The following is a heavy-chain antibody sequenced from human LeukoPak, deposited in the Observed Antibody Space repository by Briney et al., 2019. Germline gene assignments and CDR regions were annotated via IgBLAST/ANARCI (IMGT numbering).Heavy chain of an antibody. CDR3: ARRENNGYYLS. D-gene: IGHD3-22*01. CDR1: GFTFSTNY. CDR2: LYSDGDTT. Sequence: GGTLRLSCAASGFTFSTNYMIWGRQAPGKGLEWVSVLYSDGDTTYYADSVQGRFIISRDNSRNTLSLQMHSMRAEDTAVYYCARRENNGYYLSWGQGTLVTVSS. V-gene: IGHV3-53*01. J-gene: IGHJ5*02.